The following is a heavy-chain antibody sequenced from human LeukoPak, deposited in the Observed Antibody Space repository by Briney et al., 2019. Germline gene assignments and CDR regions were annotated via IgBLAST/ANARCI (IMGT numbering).Heavy chain of an antibody. Sequence: SETLSLTCTVSGGSISSYYWSWIRQPAGKGLEWIGRIYTSGSTNYNPSLKSRVTMSVDTSKNQFSLKLSSVTAADTTVYYCAREDYRNYKYGMDVWGQGTTVTVSS. D-gene: IGHD3-16*02. CDR3: AREDYRNYKYGMDV. CDR1: GGSISSYY. J-gene: IGHJ6*02. CDR2: IYTSGST. V-gene: IGHV4-4*07.